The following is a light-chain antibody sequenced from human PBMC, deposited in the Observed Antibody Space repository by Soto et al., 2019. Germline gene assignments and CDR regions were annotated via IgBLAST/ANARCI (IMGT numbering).Light chain of an antibody. CDR1: QSISGN. Sequence: EGVITPSPATPSVSPGGRASLSCRASQSISGNLAWYRQKPGQAPRLLIYHAIARATGIPTRFSGSGSGTEFTLTISSLQSEDFAVYYCQQYNNWPPITFGQGTRLEIK. CDR2: HAI. V-gene: IGKV3-15*01. J-gene: IGKJ5*01. CDR3: QQYNNWPPIT.